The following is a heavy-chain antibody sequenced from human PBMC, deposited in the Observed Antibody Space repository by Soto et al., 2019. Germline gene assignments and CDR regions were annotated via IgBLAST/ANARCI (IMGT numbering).Heavy chain of an antibody. CDR1: GYTFTSYG. D-gene: IGHD3-10*01. J-gene: IGHJ5*02. V-gene: IGHV1-18*01. CDR3: ARVKSETYYGSGSSPDP. CDR2: ISAYNGNT. Sequence: QVQLVQSGAEVKKPGASVKVSCKASGYTFTSYGISWVRQAPGQGLEWMGWISAYNGNTNYAQKLQGRVTMTTDTSKSTAYMELRSLRSDDTAVYYCARVKSETYYGSGSSPDPWGQGTLVTVSS.